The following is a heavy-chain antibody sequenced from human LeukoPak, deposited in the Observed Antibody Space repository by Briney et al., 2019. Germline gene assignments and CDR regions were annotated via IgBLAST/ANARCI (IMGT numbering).Heavy chain of an antibody. CDR1: GFTFSSYW. V-gene: IGHV3-21*05. CDR3: ARTPHYSNYGPYYYGMDV. CDR2: ISSSSSYT. D-gene: IGHD4-11*01. Sequence: GGSLRLSCAASGFTFSSYWMSWVRQAPGKGLEWVSYISSSSSYTNYADSVKGRFTISRDNAKNSLYLQMNSLRAEDTAVYYCARTPHYSNYGPYYYGMDVWGQGTTVTVS. J-gene: IGHJ6*02.